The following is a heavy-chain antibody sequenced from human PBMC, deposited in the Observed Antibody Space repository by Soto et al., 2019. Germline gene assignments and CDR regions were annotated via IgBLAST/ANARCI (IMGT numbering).Heavy chain of an antibody. Sequence: QVQLVESGGGVVQPGTSLRVSCVGSGFTFRSYVIHWVRQAPGKGLEWVALTSYDGSNKYYDDSVSGRFTISRDNSRNTVDLQMDSLRLEDTGIYYCARWGTTGGLDVWGQGTLVSVSS. CDR3: ARWGTTGGLDV. CDR1: GFTFRSYV. V-gene: IGHV3-30*19. D-gene: IGHD3-16*01. CDR2: TSYDGSNK. J-gene: IGHJ1*01.